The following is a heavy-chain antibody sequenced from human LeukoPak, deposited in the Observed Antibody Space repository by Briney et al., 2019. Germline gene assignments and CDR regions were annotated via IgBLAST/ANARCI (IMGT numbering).Heavy chain of an antibody. CDR3: ARICSSTSCLGSFGY. V-gene: IGHV4-38-2*01. D-gene: IGHD2-2*01. CDR2: IYHGGST. Sequence: PSETLSLTCAVSGYSISSGYYWGWIRQPPGRGLEWIGSIYHGGSTYYNPSLRSRVTISVDTSKNQFSLKLSSVTAADTAVYYCARICSSTSCLGSFGYWGQGTLSSSPQ. CDR1: GYSISSGYY. J-gene: IGHJ4*02.